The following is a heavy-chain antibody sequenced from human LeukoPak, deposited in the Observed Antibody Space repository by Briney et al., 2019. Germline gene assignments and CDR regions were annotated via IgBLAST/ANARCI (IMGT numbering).Heavy chain of an antibody. Sequence: ASVKVSCKASGYTFTGYYMHWVRQAPGQGLEWMGWINPNSGGTNYAQKFQGRVTMTRDKSIGTAYMELSRLTSDDTAVYYCARNIWFGEPADAFDIWGQGTMVTVSS. J-gene: IGHJ3*02. CDR1: GYTFTGYY. D-gene: IGHD3-10*01. CDR2: INPNSGGT. V-gene: IGHV1-2*02. CDR3: ARNIWFGEPADAFDI.